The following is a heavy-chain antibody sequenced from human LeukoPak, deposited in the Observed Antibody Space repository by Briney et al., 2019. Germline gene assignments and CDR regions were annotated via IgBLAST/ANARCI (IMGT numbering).Heavy chain of an antibody. D-gene: IGHD1-14*01. V-gene: IGHV5-51*01. CDR1: EYSFTNYW. J-gene: IGHJ3*02. CDR2: IYPGDSDT. CDR3: ARRRTRPEAFDI. Sequence: GESLQISCKGSEYSFTNYWIGWVRQIPGKALEWMGVIYPGDSDTRYSPSFQGQVTISADKSISTAYLQWSSLKASDTAMYYCARRRTRPEAFDIWGQGTMVTVSS.